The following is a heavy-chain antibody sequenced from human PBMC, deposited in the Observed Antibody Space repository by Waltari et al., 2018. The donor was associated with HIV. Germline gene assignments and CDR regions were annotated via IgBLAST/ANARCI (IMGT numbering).Heavy chain of an antibody. J-gene: IGHJ3*02. CDR3: ATIVVVTASDAFDI. V-gene: IGHV3-53*02. CDR1: GVTARSNH. D-gene: IGHD2-21*02. CDR2: IYSGGST. Sequence: EVQLVETGGGLIQPGGSLRVSCAGCGVTARSNHSRWVRHAPGKGLEWVSVIYSGGSTYYAVSVKGRFTISRDNSKNTLYLQMNSLRAEDTAVYYCATIVVVTASDAFDIWGQGTMVTFSS.